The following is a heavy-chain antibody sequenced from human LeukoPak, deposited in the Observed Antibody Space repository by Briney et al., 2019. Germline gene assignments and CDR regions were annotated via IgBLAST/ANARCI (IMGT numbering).Heavy chain of an antibody. CDR3: AREVRYSSGWYAGDFDY. CDR2: IYYSGST. CDR1: GGSISSGGYY. D-gene: IGHD6-19*01. Sequence: SETLSLTCTVSGGSISSGGYYWSWIRQHPGQGLEWIGYIYYSGSTYYNPSLKSRVTISVDTSKNQFSLKLSSVTAADTAVYYCAREVRYSSGWYAGDFDYWGQGTLVTVSS. J-gene: IGHJ4*02. V-gene: IGHV4-31*03.